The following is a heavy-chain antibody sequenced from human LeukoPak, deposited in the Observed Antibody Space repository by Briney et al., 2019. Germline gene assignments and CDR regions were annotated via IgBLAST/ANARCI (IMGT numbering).Heavy chain of an antibody. V-gene: IGHV3-33*08. D-gene: IGHD6-13*01. CDR1: GFTFSNYA. J-gene: IGHJ4*02. CDR3: ARDSGSRWFGPIDY. Sequence: GRSLRLSCAASGFTFSNYAMHWVRQAPGKGLEWVAVIWNDGSDTYHADSVKGRFTISRDNSKNTLYLQMNSLRAEDTAVYYCARDSGSRWFGPIDYWGQGTLVIVSS. CDR2: IWNDGSDT.